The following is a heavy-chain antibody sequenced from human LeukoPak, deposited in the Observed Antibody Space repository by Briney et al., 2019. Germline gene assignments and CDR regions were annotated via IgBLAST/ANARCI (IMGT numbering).Heavy chain of an antibody. CDR3: ARQAQDGSDNYFDP. D-gene: IGHD1-14*01. CDR2: IWTRGIT. Sequence: SETLSLTCTVSGGSISGHYWSWLRQSPGGGVEWIGNIWTRGITKYNPSLNSRVSISIDTSKNQYSLKVSSMTATDTAVYYCARQAQDGSDNYFDPWGQGTLVTVSS. J-gene: IGHJ5*02. CDR1: GGSISGHY. V-gene: IGHV4-4*09.